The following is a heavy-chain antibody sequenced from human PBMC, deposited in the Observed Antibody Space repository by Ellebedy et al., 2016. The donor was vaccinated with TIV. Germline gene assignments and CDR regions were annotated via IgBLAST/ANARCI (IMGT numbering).Heavy chain of an antibody. CDR2: MNPQSAKT. J-gene: IGHJ4*02. Sequence: ASVKVSXKASGYNFTAFDINWVRQAAGQGLEWMGWMNPQSAKTGFAQQFQGRVTMTRDTSISTAYMELTSLTSEDTAVYYCARRPRGNSTKDYWGQGTLVTVSS. D-gene: IGHD2-21*01. V-gene: IGHV1-8*01. CDR3: ARRPRGNSTKDY. CDR1: GYNFTAFD.